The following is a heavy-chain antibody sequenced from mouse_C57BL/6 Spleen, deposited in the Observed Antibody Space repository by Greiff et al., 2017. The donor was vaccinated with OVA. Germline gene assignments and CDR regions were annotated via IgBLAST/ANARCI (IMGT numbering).Heavy chain of an antibody. D-gene: IGHD1-1*01. V-gene: IGHV5-4*03. J-gene: IGHJ1*03. CDR1: GFTFSSYA. CDR3: ARGRDYYGSRGNWYFDV. CDR2: ISDGGSYT. Sequence: DVMLVESGGGLVKPGGSLKLSCAASGFTFSSYAMSWVRQTPEKRLEWVATISDGGSYTYYPDNVKGRFTISRDNAKNNLYLQMSHLKSEDTAMYYCARGRDYYGSRGNWYFDVWGTGTTVTVSS.